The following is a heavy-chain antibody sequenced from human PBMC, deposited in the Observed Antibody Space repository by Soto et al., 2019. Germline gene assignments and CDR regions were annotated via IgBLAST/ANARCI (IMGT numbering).Heavy chain of an antibody. V-gene: IGHV4-4*02. J-gene: IGHJ5*02. CDR2: IYHSGST. CDR3: EREGEEQRMVRGCFDP. Sequence: SETLSLTCAVSGGSISSSNWWSWVRQPPGKGLEWIGEIYHSGSTNYNPSLKSRVTISVDKSKNQFSLKLSSVTAADTAVYYCEREGEEQRMVRGCFDPWGQGTLVTVSS. CDR1: GGSISSSNW. D-gene: IGHD6-13*01.